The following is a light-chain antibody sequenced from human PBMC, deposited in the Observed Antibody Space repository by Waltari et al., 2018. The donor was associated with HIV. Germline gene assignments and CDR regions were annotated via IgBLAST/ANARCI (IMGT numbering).Light chain of an antibody. CDR2: EVT. CDR1: STAIGAYNL. V-gene: IGLV2-8*01. J-gene: IGLJ2*01. CDR3: SSYAGSNRFVV. Sequence: QSAPTQPPSASGLPGPSVAISCTGTSTAIGAYNLVSLYQQQPGSAPKLIIFEVTKRPTGVPDRFSGSKSGNTASLTVSGLLPEDDADYYCSSYAGSNRFVVFGGGTRLTVL.